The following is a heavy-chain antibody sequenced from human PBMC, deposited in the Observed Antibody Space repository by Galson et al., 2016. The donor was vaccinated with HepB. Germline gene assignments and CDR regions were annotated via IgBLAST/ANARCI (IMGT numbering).Heavy chain of an antibody. V-gene: IGHV4-30-4*01. J-gene: IGHJ4*02. D-gene: IGHD3-3*01. CDR3: ARETIFGARD. CDR1: GASISTGDYY. CDR2: MHYTGTT. Sequence: LSLTCTVSGASISTGDYYLSWIRQPPGKGLEWMGYMHYTGTTFYKPSLQSRLMMSVDTSKNQFSLNVTFVTAADTAVYYCARETIFGARDWGQGALVIVSS.